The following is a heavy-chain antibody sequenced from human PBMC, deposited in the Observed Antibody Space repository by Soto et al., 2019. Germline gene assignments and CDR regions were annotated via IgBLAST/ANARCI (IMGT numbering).Heavy chain of an antibody. CDR1: GGSVSSCSYY. CDR3: AREGASGFGMDV. J-gene: IGHJ6*01. Sequence: SATLSLTCTVSGGSVSSCSYYWGWIRHPAGKPLEWSGRIYTSGSTNYNPSLKSRVTTSVDTSKNQFSLNLSSVTGGDPAAYYCAREGASGFGMDVWGQGVTVTV. D-gene: IGHD1-26*01. CDR2: IYTSGST. V-gene: IGHV4-61*02.